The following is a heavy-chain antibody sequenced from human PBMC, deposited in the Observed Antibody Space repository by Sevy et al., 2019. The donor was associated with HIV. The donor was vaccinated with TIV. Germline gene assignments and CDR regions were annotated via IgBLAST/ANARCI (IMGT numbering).Heavy chain of an antibody. J-gene: IGHJ6*02. CDR2: IWYDGSNK. CDR1: GFTFSSYG. Sequence: GGSLRLSCAASGFTFSSYGMHWVRQAPAKGLEWVAVIWYDGSNKYYADSVKGRVTISSDNSKYTLFLQMNSLRDEDTAVYYGARGLAALPGYYYGMDVWGQGTTVTVYS. V-gene: IGHV3-33*01. CDR3: ARGLAALPGYYYGMDV. D-gene: IGHD6-6*01.